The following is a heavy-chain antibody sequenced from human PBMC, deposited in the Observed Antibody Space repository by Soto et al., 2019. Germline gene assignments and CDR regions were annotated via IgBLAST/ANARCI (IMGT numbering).Heavy chain of an antibody. CDR1: GFTFSNSW. D-gene: IGHD1-26*01. Sequence: GGSLRLSCVASGFTFSNSWMTWVRQAPGKGLEWVAIIKQDGSEKYYVDSVKGRFTISRDNAKSSLYLQMNSLRADDTAVYYCARGPYSGSPIDYWGQGTLVTVSS. J-gene: IGHJ4*02. CDR2: IKQDGSEK. V-gene: IGHV3-7*02. CDR3: ARGPYSGSPIDY.